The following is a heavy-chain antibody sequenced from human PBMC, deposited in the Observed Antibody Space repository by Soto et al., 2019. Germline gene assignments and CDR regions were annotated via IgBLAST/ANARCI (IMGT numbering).Heavy chain of an antibody. J-gene: IGHJ4*02. CDR2: IVPTLRIT. V-gene: IGHV1-69*08. Sequence: QVQLVQSGAEVKKPGASLRVSCETSGGTSTIYTITWVRQAPGQGLQWMGRIVPTLRITNYAQEFQGRLTITADSSTSTAHMELTSLPSEDTAVYYCATDKYGAGRVGVHFWGQGTLVTVSS. D-gene: IGHD3-3*02. CDR1: GGTSTIYT. CDR3: ATDKYGAGRVGVHF.